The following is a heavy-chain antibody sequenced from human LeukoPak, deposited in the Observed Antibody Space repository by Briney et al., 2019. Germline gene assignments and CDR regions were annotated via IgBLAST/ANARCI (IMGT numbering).Heavy chain of an antibody. CDR2: IRLDGNNK. CDR3: AKDFGCGVDY. CDR1: GFTFSSYN. D-gene: IGHD3-9*01. Sequence: GGSLRLSCAASGFTFSSYNMHWVRQPPGKGLEWVAFIRLDGNNKYYADSVKGRFTISRDNSKNTLFLQMNSLRAEDTAVYYCAKDFGCGVDYWGQGTLVTVSS. V-gene: IGHV3-30*02. J-gene: IGHJ4*02.